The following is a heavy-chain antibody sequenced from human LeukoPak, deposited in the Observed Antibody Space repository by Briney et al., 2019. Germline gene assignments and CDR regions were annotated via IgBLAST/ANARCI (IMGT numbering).Heavy chain of an antibody. Sequence: PGRSLRLSCAASGFTFDDYAMHWVRQAPGKGLEWVSGICWNSGSIGYADSVKGRFTISRDNAKNSLYLQMNSLRAEDTALYYCAKDIRGGYSSSSFYLYYYYGMDVWGQGTTVTVSS. V-gene: IGHV3-9*01. D-gene: IGHD6-6*01. CDR2: ICWNSGSI. J-gene: IGHJ6*02. CDR1: GFTFDDYA. CDR3: AKDIRGGYSSSSFYLYYYYGMDV.